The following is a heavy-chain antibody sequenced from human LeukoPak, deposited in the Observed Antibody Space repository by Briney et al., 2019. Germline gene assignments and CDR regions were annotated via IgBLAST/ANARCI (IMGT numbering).Heavy chain of an antibody. CDR2: TYYRSKWYN. D-gene: IGHD3-10*01. Sequence: LSQTLSLTCAISGDSVSSNSAAWNWIRQSPSRGLEWLGRTYYRSKWYNDYAVSVKSRITINPDTSKNQFSLQLNSVTPEDTAVYYCARVGVWFGELLFAFDIWGQGTMVTVSS. CDR3: ARVGVWFGELLFAFDI. J-gene: IGHJ3*02. CDR1: GDSVSSNSAA. V-gene: IGHV6-1*01.